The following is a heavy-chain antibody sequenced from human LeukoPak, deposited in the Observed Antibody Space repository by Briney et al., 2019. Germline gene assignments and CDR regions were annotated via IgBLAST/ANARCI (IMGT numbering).Heavy chain of an antibody. V-gene: IGHV5-51*03. CDR1: GYSFTSYW. CDR3: ARIGTSVVVAATPVDY. D-gene: IGHD2-15*01. Sequence: GESLKISCKGSGYSFTSYWIGWVRQMPGKGLEWMGIIYPGDSDTRYSPSFQGQVTISADKSISTAYLQWSSLKTSDTAMYYCARIGTSVVVAATPVDYWGQGTLVTVSS. CDR2: IYPGDSDT. J-gene: IGHJ4*02.